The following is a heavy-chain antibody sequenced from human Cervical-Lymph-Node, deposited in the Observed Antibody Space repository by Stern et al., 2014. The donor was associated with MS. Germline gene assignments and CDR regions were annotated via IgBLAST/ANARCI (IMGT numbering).Heavy chain of an antibody. V-gene: IGHV4-59*01. Sequence: VQLEESCPGLVKPSETLSLTCTVSGGSIRTFSWSWIRQPPGRGLEWIGCVYYNGTTTHNPSLKSRVTMSVDTSKSQLSLRLHSVTAADTAVYYCARHSVGVKDFDSWGQGTLVTVSS. CDR2: VYYNGTT. J-gene: IGHJ4*02. CDR3: ARHSVGVKDFDS. CDR1: GGSIRTFS. D-gene: IGHD4-23*01.